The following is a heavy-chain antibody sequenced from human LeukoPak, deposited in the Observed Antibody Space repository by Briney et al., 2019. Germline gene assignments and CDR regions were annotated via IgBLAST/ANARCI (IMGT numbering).Heavy chain of an antibody. D-gene: IGHD5-18*01. Sequence: GGSLRLSCAASGFTFSSYAMSWVRQAPGKGLEWVSAISGSGGSTYYADSVKGRFTISRDNSKNTLYLQMNSLRAEDTAVYCCAKDSGYGYNYFDYWGQGTLVTVSS. CDR1: GFTFSSYA. J-gene: IGHJ4*02. V-gene: IGHV3-23*01. CDR2: ISGSGGST. CDR3: AKDSGYGYNYFDY.